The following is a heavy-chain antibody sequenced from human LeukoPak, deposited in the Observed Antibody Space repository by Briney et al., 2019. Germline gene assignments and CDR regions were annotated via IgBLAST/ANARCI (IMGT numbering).Heavy chain of an antibody. CDR3: ARDDTAAAGLYYYGMDV. CDR1: GGSISSGGYY. Sequence: SETLSLTCTVSGGSISSGGYYWIWIRQHPGKGLEWIGYIYYSGSTYYNPSLKSRVTISVDTSKNQFSLKLSSVTAADTAVYYCARDDTAAAGLYYYGMDVWGQGTTVTVSS. V-gene: IGHV4-31*03. D-gene: IGHD6-13*01. CDR2: IYYSGST. J-gene: IGHJ6*02.